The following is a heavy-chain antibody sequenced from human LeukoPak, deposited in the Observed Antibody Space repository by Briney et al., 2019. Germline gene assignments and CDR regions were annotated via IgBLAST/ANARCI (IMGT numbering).Heavy chain of an antibody. J-gene: IGHJ5*02. CDR2: ISSSSSYI. D-gene: IGHD6-13*01. Sequence: GGSLRLSCAAPGFTFSRYWMSWVRQAPGKGLEWVSSISSSSSYIYYADSVKGRFTISRDNAKNSLYLQMNSLRAEDTAVYYCAREGPYSSPDLWGQGTLVTVSS. CDR3: AREGPYSSPDL. CDR1: GFTFSRYW. V-gene: IGHV3-21*01.